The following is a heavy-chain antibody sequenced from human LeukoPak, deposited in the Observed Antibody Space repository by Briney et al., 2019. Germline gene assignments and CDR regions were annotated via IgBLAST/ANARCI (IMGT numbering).Heavy chain of an antibody. D-gene: IGHD5-18*01. CDR3: ARLAGAYRGYSYGLGSDY. Sequence: PSETLSLTCAVYGGSFSGYYWSWIRQPPGKGLEWIGEINHSGSTNYNPSHKSRVTISVDTFKNQFSLKLSSVTAADTAVYYCARLAGAYRGYSYGLGSDYWGQGTLVTVSS. CDR2: INHSGST. V-gene: IGHV4-34*01. CDR1: GGSFSGYY. J-gene: IGHJ4*02.